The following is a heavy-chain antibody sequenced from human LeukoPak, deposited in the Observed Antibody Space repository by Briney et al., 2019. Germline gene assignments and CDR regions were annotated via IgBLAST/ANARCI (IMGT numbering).Heavy chain of an antibody. V-gene: IGHV3-30*04. Sequence: GGSLRLSCAASGFTFSRYGMHWVRQAPGKGLEGVTAISYDGSNKYYADSVKGRFTIPRDNSKNTLYLQMNSLRAEDTAVYYCAKVQNYGSGSYYSPVDYWGQGTLVTVSS. J-gene: IGHJ4*02. D-gene: IGHD3-10*01. CDR3: AKVQNYGSGSYYSPVDY. CDR1: GFTFSRYG. CDR2: ISYDGSNK.